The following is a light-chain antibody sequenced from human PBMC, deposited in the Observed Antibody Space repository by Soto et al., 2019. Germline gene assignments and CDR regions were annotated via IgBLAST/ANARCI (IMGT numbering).Light chain of an antibody. Sequence: EIVLTQSPATLSWSPGDRATVSCRASQSVDWYVAWYQHKPGKAPRLLIYDASTRATGIPDRFSGSGSGTDFTLTISSLEPEDFAVYYCQQRSNWPPITFGPWTKVDMK. CDR1: QSVDWY. CDR2: DAS. CDR3: QQRSNWPPIT. J-gene: IGKJ3*01. V-gene: IGKV3-11*01.